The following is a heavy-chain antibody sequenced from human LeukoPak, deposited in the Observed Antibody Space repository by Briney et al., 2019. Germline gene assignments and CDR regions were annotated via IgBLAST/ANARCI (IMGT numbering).Heavy chain of an antibody. CDR2: IYYSGST. D-gene: IGHD3-9*01. J-gene: IGHJ5*02. Sequence: SETLSLTCTVSGGSISSGGYYWSWIRQHPGKGLEWIGYIYYSGSTYYNPSLKSRVTISVDTSKNQFSLKLSSVTAADTAVYYCARDFTGYSRFDPWGQGTLVTVSS. CDR1: GGSISSGGYY. V-gene: IGHV4-31*03. CDR3: ARDFTGYSRFDP.